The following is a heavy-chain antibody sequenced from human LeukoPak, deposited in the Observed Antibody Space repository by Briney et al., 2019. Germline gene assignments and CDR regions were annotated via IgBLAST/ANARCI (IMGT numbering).Heavy chain of an antibody. CDR2: ISGTRNTI. D-gene: IGHD3-22*01. CDR3: ARGVGRRMIVAVLGY. Sequence: GGSLRLSCTTSGFTFNNYNMNWVRQAPGKGLEWISYISGTRNTIYYADSVKGRFTISRDSAKNSLYLQMNSLRAEDTAVYYCARGVGRRMIVAVLGYWGQGTLVTVSS. V-gene: IGHV3-48*04. J-gene: IGHJ4*02. CDR1: GFTFNNYN.